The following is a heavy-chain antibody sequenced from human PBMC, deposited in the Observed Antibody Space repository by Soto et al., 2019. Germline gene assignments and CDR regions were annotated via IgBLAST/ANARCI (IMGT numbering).Heavy chain of an antibody. Sequence: QVQLVQSGAEVKKPGASVKVSCKASGYTFTSYDINWVRQATGQGLEWMGWMNPNSGNTGYAQKFQGRVTMTRNTSISTAYMEVSSLRSEDTAVYYCARRGTAYDYIWGSYRGYWYFDLWGRGTLVTVSS. CDR3: ARRGTAYDYIWGSYRGYWYFDL. CDR1: GYTFTSYD. J-gene: IGHJ2*01. V-gene: IGHV1-8*01. CDR2: MNPNSGNT. D-gene: IGHD3-16*02.